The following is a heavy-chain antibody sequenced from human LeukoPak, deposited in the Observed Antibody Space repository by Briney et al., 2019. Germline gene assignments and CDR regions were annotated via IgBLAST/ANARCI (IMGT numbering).Heavy chain of an antibody. CDR1: GGSINTYY. D-gene: IGHD6-19*01. CDR2: IYSRGST. J-gene: IGHJ4*02. V-gene: IGHV4-59*12. CDR3: ARSHPIIAVAARYYFDY. Sequence: PSETLSLTCTVSGGSINTYYWSWIRQPPGKGLEWIGYIYSRGSTNYNPSLKSRVTISIDTSKNQFSLKLSSVTAADTAVYYCARSHPIIAVAARYYFDYWGQGTLVTVSS.